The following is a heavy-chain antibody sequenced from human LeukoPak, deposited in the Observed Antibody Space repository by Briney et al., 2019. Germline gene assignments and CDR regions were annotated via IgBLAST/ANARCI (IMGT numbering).Heavy chain of an antibody. V-gene: IGHV3-23*01. CDR1: GFAFSSFA. Sequence: GGSLRLSCAASGFAFSSFAMSWVRQAPGKGVQWVSTISGSDGSTYYADSVKGRFTISRDNSKNTLYLQMNSLRAEDTALYYCAKDRYRDYVDDCWGQGTLVTVSS. J-gene: IGHJ4*02. CDR3: AKDRYRDYVDDC. CDR2: ISGSDGST. D-gene: IGHD4-17*01.